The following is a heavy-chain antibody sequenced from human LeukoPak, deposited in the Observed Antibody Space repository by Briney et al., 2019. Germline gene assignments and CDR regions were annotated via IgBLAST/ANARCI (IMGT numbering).Heavy chain of an antibody. Sequence: SETLSLTCTVSGVSISSSNSYWGWIRQPPGKGLEWIGYIYYSGSTNYNPSLKSRVTISVDTSKNQFSLKLSSVTAADTAVYYCARGFDYMDVWGKGTTVTISS. CDR3: ARGFDYMDV. V-gene: IGHV4-61*05. D-gene: IGHD3-10*01. J-gene: IGHJ6*03. CDR2: IYYSGST. CDR1: GVSISSSNSY.